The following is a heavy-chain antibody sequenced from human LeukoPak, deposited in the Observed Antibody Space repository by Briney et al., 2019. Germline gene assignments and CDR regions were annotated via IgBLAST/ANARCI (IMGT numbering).Heavy chain of an antibody. J-gene: IGHJ3*02. CDR1: GFTFSTYW. CDR3: ERGAFGVYAFDI. V-gene: IGHV3-74*01. Sequence: GGSLRLSCEASGFTFSTYWMHWVRQSPGKGLVWVSRITPDGTSTTYADSVKGRFTISRDNAKNTLYVQMNSLRAEDTAVYYCERGAFGVYAFDIWGQGTMVTVSS. CDR2: ITPDGTST. D-gene: IGHD3-3*01.